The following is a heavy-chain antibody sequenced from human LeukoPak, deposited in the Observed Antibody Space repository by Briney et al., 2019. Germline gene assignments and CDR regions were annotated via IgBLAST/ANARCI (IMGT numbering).Heavy chain of an antibody. CDR2: IYSGGST. CDR3: AKDGSSDAVSFWLYYYGMDV. J-gene: IGHJ6*02. V-gene: IGHV3-53*01. Sequence: GGSLRLSCAASGFTVSSNYMSWVRQAPGKGLEWVSVIYSGGSTYYADSVKGRFTISRDNSKNTLYLQMNSLRAEDTAVYYCAKDGSSDAVSFWLYYYGMDVWGQGTTVTVSS. D-gene: IGHD3-3*01. CDR1: GFTVSSNY.